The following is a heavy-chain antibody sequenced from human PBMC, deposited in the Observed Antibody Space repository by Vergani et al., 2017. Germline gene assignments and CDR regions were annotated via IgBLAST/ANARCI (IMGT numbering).Heavy chain of an antibody. CDR2: IKSKTDGGTT. CDR3: TTGGVGYSSSWYLRYYYYGMDV. CDR1: GFTFSNAW. J-gene: IGHJ6*02. D-gene: IGHD6-13*01. V-gene: IGHV3-15*01. Sequence: EVQLVESGGGLVKPGGSLRLSCAASGFTFSNAWMSWVRQAPGKGLEWVGRIKSKTDGGTTDYAAPVKGRFTISRDDSKNTLYLQMNSLKTEDTAVYYCTTGGVGYSSSWYLRYYYYGMDVWGQGTTVTVSS.